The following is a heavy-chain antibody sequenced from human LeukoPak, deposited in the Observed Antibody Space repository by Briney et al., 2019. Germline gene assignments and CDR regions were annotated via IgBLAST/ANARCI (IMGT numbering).Heavy chain of an antibody. CDR1: GFTFSSYA. Sequence: HPGGSLRLSCAASGFTFSSYAMSWVRQAPGKGLEWVSAIRGSGGSTYYADSVKGRFTISRDNSKNTLYLQMNSLRAEDTAVYYCAKDRPSNYALDYYYYYGMDVWGQGTTVTVSS. V-gene: IGHV3-23*01. D-gene: IGHD1-7*01. CDR2: IRGSGGST. CDR3: AKDRPSNYALDYYYYYGMDV. J-gene: IGHJ6*02.